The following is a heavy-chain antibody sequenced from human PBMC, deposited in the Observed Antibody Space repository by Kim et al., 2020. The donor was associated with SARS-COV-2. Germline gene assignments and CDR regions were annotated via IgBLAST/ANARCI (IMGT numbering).Heavy chain of an antibody. CDR3: ASGYCSSTSCTGGNLDY. CDR1: GGTFSSYA. Sequence: SVKVSCKASGGTFSSYAISWVRQAPGQGLEWMGRIIPILGIANYAQKFQGRVTITADKSTSTAYMELSSLRSEDTAVYYCASGYCSSTSCTGGNLDYWGQGTLVTVSS. V-gene: IGHV1-69*04. J-gene: IGHJ4*02. D-gene: IGHD2-2*01. CDR2: IIPILGIA.